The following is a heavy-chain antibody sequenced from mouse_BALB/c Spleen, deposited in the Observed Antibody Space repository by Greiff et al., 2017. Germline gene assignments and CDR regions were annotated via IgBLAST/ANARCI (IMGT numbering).Heavy chain of an antibody. V-gene: IGHV1-37*01. CDR1: GYSFTGYF. CDR2: INPYNGDT. J-gene: IGHJ4*01. CDR3: GRDYDRDYYAMDY. D-gene: IGHD2-4*01. Sequence: EVQLQESGPELVKPGASVKISCKASGYSFTGYFMNWVKQSHGKSLEWIGRINPYNGDTFYNQKFKGKATLTVDKSSSTAHMELLSLTSEDSAVYDCGRDYDRDYYAMDYWGQGTSVTVSS.